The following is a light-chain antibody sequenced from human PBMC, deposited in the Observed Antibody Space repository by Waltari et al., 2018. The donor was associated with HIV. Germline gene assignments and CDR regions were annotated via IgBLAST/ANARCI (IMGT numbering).Light chain of an antibody. Sequence: QSVLTQPPSASGTPGQRVTIPCSGGSSNIGSHFVYWFQQVAGTTPKLLIFRNYKRPSGVPDRFSGSKSGTSASLSISGLRPEDEADYYCATWDDSSSGSWVFGGGTKVTVL. CDR2: RNY. CDR1: SSNIGSHF. V-gene: IGLV1-47*01. CDR3: ATWDDSSSGSWV. J-gene: IGLJ3*02.